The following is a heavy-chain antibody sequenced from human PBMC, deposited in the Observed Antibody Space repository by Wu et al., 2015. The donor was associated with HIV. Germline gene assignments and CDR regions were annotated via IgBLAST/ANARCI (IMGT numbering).Heavy chain of an antibody. J-gene: IGHJ4*02. Sequence: QVQLVQSGAEVKKPGASVKVSCKASGYTFTSYDINWVRQATGQGLEWMGIINPSGGSTSYAQKFQGRVTMTRDTSTSTVYMELSSLRSEDTAVYYCARAANDFWSGYPDYWGQGTLVTVSS. V-gene: IGHV1-46*03. CDR2: INPSGGST. D-gene: IGHD3-3*01. CDR1: GYTFTSYD. CDR3: ARAANDFWSGYPDY.